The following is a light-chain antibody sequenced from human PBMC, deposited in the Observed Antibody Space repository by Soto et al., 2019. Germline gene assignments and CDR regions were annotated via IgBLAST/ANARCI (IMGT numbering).Light chain of an antibody. CDR2: EVT. CDR1: SSDVGAYNY. CDR3: SSYAKTISVV. V-gene: IGLV2-8*01. J-gene: IGLJ2*01. Sequence: QSALTQPPSASGSPGQSVTTSCTGTSSDVGAYNYVSWYQQRPGKAPKLMIYEVTKRPSGVPDRFSGSKSGNTASLTVSGLQAEDEADYYRSSYAKTISVVFGGGTKLTVL.